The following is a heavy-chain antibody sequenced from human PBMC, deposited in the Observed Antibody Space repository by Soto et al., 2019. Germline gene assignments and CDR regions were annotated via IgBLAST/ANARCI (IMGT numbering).Heavy chain of an antibody. D-gene: IGHD2-15*01. V-gene: IGHV1-2*02. CDR3: AREGGYCSGGSCAFDY. J-gene: IGHJ4*02. CDR2: INPNTGGT. Sequence: QVQLVQSGAEVKKPGASMKVSCKASGYIFTGYHMHWVRQAPGQGLEWMGWINPNTGGTNFAQKFQGRVTMPRDTSISTAYMELSRLRSDDTAVYYCAREGGYCSGGSCAFDYWGQGTLVTVSS. CDR1: GYIFTGYH.